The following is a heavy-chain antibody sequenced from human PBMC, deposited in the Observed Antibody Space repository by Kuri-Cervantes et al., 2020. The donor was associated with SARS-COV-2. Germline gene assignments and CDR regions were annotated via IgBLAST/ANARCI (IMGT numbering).Heavy chain of an antibody. CDR3: ASTIIAPTDTGHYYALDV. Sequence: SVQVSCKASGFSSTRYDMKWVRQARGQRLEWIGWIVVGSGTTDYAQKFQERVAITRDKSPGTTNMELSTLRAEDTAVYYCASTIIAPTDTGHYYALDVWGQGTTVTVSS. CDR1: GFSSTRYD. D-gene: IGHD6-13*01. V-gene: IGHV1-58*02. CDR2: IVVGSGTT. J-gene: IGHJ6*02.